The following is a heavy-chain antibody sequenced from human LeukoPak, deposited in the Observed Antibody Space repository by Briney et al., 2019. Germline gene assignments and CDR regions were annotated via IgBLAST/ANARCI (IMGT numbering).Heavy chain of an antibody. J-gene: IGHJ4*02. CDR1: GFTFSSYE. V-gene: IGHV3-48*03. D-gene: IGHD1-26*01. CDR3: ARDFGPVVGY. Sequence: PGGSLRLSCAASGFTFSSYEMNWVRQAPGKGLEWVSYIGSSGSTIYYADSVKGRFTISRDNAKNSLYLQMNSLRAEDTAVYYCARDFGPVVGYWGQGTLVTVSS. CDR2: IGSSGSTI.